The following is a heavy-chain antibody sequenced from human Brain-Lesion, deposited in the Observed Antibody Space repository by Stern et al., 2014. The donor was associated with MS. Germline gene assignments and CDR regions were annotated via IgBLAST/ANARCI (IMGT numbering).Heavy chain of an antibody. CDR1: GGSISSSNW. D-gene: IGHD6-13*01. CDR2: SDHSGST. J-gene: IGHJ4*02. V-gene: IGHV4-4*02. Sequence: KESGPGLVKPSGTLSLTCAVSGGSISSSNWWSWVRQSPGKGLEWIGESDHSGSTIYNPSLKSRVTVSVDKSKNRFSLNLRSVPAADTAVYFCARFPASRPHVFDSWGQGTLVTVSS. CDR3: ARFPASRPHVFDS.